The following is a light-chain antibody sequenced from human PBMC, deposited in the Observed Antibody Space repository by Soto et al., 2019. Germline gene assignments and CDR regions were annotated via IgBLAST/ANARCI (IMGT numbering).Light chain of an antibody. CDR1: SSDVGGYNY. CDR2: DVS. J-gene: IGLJ2*01. V-gene: IGLV2-14*01. Sequence: QSALTQPASVSGSPGQSITISCTGTSSDVGGYNYVSWYQQHPGKAPKLMIYDVSNRPSGVSNRFSGSKSGNTASLTISGVQAEDEAYYYCSSYTSSSTLVFGGGTKVTV. CDR3: SSYTSSSTLV.